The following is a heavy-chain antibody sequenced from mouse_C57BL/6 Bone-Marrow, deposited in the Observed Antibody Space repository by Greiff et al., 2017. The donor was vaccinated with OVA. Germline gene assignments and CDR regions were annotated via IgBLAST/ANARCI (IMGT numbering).Heavy chain of an antibody. V-gene: IGHV1-80*01. CDR3: ARGVVLRLHFDY. CDR2: IYPGDGDT. D-gene: IGHD1-2*01. Sequence: VQLQQSGAELVQPGASVKLSCTASGYAFSSYWMNWVKQRPGKGLEWIGQIYPGDGDTNYYEKFKGKATLTADKSSSTAYMQLSILTAEDSAVYVGARGVVLRLHFDYWGQGTTLTVSS. J-gene: IGHJ2*01. CDR1: GYAFSSYW.